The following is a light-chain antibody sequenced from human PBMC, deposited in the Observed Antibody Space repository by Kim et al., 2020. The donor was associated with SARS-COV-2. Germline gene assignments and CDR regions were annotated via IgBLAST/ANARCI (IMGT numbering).Light chain of an antibody. V-gene: IGKV1-16*02. CDR2: GAT. CDR3: QQYHTSPRT. CDR1: QDIGDY. J-gene: IGKJ1*01. Sequence: QMTQSPSSLSASVGERVTITCRASQDIGDYLVWFQQKPGKPPKSLIYGATTLQNGVPSQFSGSGSGTEFTLTISSLQPEDSATYFCQQYHTSPRTFGQGTKVDIK.